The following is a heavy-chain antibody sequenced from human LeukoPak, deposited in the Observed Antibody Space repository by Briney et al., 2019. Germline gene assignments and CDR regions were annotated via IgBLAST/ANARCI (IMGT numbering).Heavy chain of an antibody. Sequence: ASVKVSCKASGYTFTGYYMHWVRQAPGQGLEWMGWINPNSGGTNYAQKFQGRVTMTRDTSISTAYMELSRLRSDDTAVYYCARGVAGSYYCYYMDVWGKGTTVTVSS. D-gene: IGHD6-19*01. CDR1: GYTFTGYY. J-gene: IGHJ6*03. CDR3: ARGVAGSYYCYYMDV. CDR2: INPNSGGT. V-gene: IGHV1-2*02.